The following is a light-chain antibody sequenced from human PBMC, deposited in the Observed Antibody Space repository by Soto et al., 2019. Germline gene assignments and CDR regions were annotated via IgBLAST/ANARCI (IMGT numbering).Light chain of an antibody. J-gene: IGKJ3*01. CDR2: DAS. CDR1: QDIITY. Sequence: DIQLTQSPSSLYASVGDSVTITCRASQDIITYLTWYQHKPGRAPKLLVYDASSLNSGVPSRFRGSGGGREFTLTISRLQPEDFATYYCQQTYRTPLFSFGPGTTVDLK. CDR3: QQTYRTPLFS. V-gene: IGKV1-39*01.